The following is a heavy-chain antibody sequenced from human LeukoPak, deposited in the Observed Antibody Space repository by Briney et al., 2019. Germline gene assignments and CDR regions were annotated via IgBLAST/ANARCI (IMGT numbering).Heavy chain of an antibody. Sequence: GGSLRLSCAASGFTFSSYAMHWVRQAPGKGLEYVSAISSNGGSTYYANSVKGRSTISRDNSKNTLYLQMGSLRAEDTAVYYCAKDLPHVAAADYWGQGTLVTVSS. CDR1: GFTFSSYA. CDR3: AKDLPHVAAADY. D-gene: IGHD6-13*01. CDR2: ISSNGGST. J-gene: IGHJ4*02. V-gene: IGHV3-64*01.